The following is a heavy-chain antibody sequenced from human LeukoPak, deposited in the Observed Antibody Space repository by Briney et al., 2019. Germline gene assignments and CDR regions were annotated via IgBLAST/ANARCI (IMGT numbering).Heavy chain of an antibody. Sequence: SETLSLTCTVSGDSISSYYWSWLRQPPGKGLEWIGHVYYSGRTTYNPSLRSRLTISVDTSKNQFSLELSSVTAADTAVYYCASRGRFGEYNWFDPWGQGTLVTVSS. V-gene: IGHV4-59*08. CDR1: GDSISSYY. CDR2: VYYSGRT. CDR3: ASRGRFGEYNWFDP. J-gene: IGHJ5*02. D-gene: IGHD3-10*01.